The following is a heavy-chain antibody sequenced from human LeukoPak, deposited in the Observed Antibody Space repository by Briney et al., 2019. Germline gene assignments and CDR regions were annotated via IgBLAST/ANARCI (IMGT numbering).Heavy chain of an antibody. V-gene: IGHV3-9*01. CDR3: AKDIVVVPAAGMDV. D-gene: IGHD2-2*01. J-gene: IGHJ6*02. CDR1: GFTFDDYA. CDR2: ISWNSGGI. Sequence: GGSLRLSCAASGFTFDDYAMHWVRQAPGKGLEWVSGISWNSGGIGHADSVKGRFTISRDNAKNSLYLQMNSLRAEDTALYYCAKDIVVVPAAGMDVWGQGTTVTVSS.